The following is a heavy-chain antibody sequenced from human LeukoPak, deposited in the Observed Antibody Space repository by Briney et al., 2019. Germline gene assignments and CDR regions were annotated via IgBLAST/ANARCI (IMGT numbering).Heavy chain of an antibody. CDR2: ISYDGSNK. CDR3: ARASGKYQLLSDWFDP. V-gene: IGHV3-30*01. Sequence: GGSLRLSCAAFGFTFSSYAMHWVRQAPGKGLEWVAVISYDGSNKYYADSVKGRFTIPRDNSKNTLYLQMNSLRAEDTAVYYCARASGKYQLLSDWFDPWGQGTLVTVSS. CDR1: GFTFSSYA. J-gene: IGHJ5*02. D-gene: IGHD2-2*01.